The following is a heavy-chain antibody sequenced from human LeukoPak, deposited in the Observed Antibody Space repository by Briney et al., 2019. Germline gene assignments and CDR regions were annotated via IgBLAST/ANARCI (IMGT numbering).Heavy chain of an antibody. CDR2: IFSGGGT. CDR1: GLTVSNNY. D-gene: IGHD6-25*01. V-gene: IGHV3-66*01. J-gene: IGHJ5*02. CDR3: ARDPGAAAGNLWS. Sequence: GGSLRLSCVVSGLTVSNNYMTWVRQAPGKGLEWVSLIFSGGGTYYADSVKGRFTISRDSSKNTLYLQMNSLRAEDTALYYCARDPGAAAGNLWSWGQGTLVTVSS.